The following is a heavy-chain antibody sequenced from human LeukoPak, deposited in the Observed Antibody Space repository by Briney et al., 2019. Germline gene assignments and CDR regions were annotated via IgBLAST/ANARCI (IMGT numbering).Heavy chain of an antibody. CDR2: ISYDGSNK. D-gene: IGHD4-17*01. CDR3: ARHLISDYGDVDWFDP. J-gene: IGHJ5*02. CDR1: GFTFSSYA. V-gene: IGHV3-30-3*01. Sequence: PGGSLRLSCAASGFTFSSYAMHWVRQAPGKGLEWVAVISYDGSNKYYADSVKGRFTISRDNSKNTLYLQMNSLRAEDTAVYYCARHLISDYGDVDWFDPWGQGTLVTVSS.